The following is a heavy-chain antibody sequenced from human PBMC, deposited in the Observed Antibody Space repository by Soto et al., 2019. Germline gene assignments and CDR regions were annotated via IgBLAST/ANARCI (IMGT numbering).Heavy chain of an antibody. V-gene: IGHV1-69*12. J-gene: IGHJ6*02. D-gene: IGHD2-2*01. CDR3: ARVLAVLVPAGSDPYYYGMDV. CDR2: IIPIFGTA. Sequence: QVQLVQSGAEVKKPGSSVKVSCKASGGTFSSYAISWVRQAPGQGLEWMGGIIPIFGTANYAQKFQGRVTITADESTSTAYMELSSLRSDDTAVYYCARVLAVLVPAGSDPYYYGMDVWGQGTTVTVSS. CDR1: GGTFSSYA.